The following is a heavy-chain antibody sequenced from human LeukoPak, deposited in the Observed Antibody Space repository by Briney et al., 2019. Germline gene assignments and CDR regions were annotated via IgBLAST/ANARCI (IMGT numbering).Heavy chain of an antibody. CDR1: GGSVSSGSYY. J-gene: IGHJ6*02. Sequence: PSETLSLTCTVSGGSVSSGSYYWSWIRQPPGKGLEWIGYIYYSGSTNYNPSLKSRVTISVDTSKNQFPLKLSSVTAADTAVYYCAYSYGLYYYGMDVWGQGTTVTVSS. CDR3: AYSYGLYYYGMDV. D-gene: IGHD5-18*01. V-gene: IGHV4-61*01. CDR2: IYYSGST.